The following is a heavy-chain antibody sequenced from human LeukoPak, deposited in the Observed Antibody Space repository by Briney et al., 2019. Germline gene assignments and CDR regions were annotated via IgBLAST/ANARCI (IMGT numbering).Heavy chain of an antibody. V-gene: IGHV3-15*01. CDR1: GFTFSNAW. J-gene: IGHJ4*02. CDR2: VKSKTNGGTT. D-gene: IGHD6-13*01. Sequence: GGSLRLSCAASGFTFSNAWMSWVRQAPGKGLQWVGRVKSKTNGGTTGYAAPVKGRFTISRDDSKNTYLQMNSLKSEDTAVYYCTAGIGHSDFDYWGQGTLVTVSS. CDR3: TAGIGHSDFDY.